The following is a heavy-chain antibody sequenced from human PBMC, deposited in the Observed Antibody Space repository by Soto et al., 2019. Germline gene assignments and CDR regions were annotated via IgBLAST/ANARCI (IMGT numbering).Heavy chain of an antibody. CDR1: GGSISSSSYY. CDR3: ARLDFWSGSLVVDY. D-gene: IGHD3-3*01. Sequence: PSETLSLTCTVSGGSISSSSYYWGWIRQPPGKGLEWIGSIYYSGSTYYNPSLKSRVTISVDTSKNQFSLKLSSVTAADTAVYYCARLDFWSGSLVVDYWGQGTLVTVST. J-gene: IGHJ4*02. V-gene: IGHV4-39*01. CDR2: IYYSGST.